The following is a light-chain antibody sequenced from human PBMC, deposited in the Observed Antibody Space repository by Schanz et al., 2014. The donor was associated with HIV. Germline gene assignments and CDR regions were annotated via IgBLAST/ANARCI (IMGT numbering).Light chain of an antibody. V-gene: IGLV2-8*01. Sequence: QSALTQPPSASGSPGQSVTISCTGTSADVGGYDYVSWYQQHPGKAPKLILYDVDNRPSGVPDRFSGSKSGNTASLTISGLQAEDEADYYCNSYTSKNTPIFGGGTKLTVL. J-gene: IGLJ2*01. CDR1: SADVGGYDY. CDR2: DVD. CDR3: NSYTSKNTPI.